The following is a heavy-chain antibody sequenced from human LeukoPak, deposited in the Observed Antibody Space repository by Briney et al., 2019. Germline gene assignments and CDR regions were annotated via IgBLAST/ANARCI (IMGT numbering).Heavy chain of an antibody. V-gene: IGHV3-74*01. CDR2: INNDGSGT. Sequence: PGGSLRLSCAAFGFSFSDYWMHWVRQGLGKGLVWVSRINNDGSGTNYADSVKGRFTISRDNAKRTLYLQMNSLRAEDTAVYYCARAYDTLTGYYHFDYWGQGVLVTVSS. CDR1: GFSFSDYW. J-gene: IGHJ4*02. CDR3: ARAYDTLTGYYHFDY. D-gene: IGHD3-9*01.